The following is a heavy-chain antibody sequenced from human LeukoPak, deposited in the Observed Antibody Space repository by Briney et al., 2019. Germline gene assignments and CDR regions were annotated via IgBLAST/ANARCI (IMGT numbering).Heavy chain of an antibody. CDR3: ARGGDGYNFFDY. CDR2: ISSSSSSYI. J-gene: IGHJ4*02. D-gene: IGHD5-24*01. Sequence: NPGGTLRLSCAASGFTFSNYGMNWVRQAPGKGLEWVSSISSSSSSYIYYADSVKGRFTISRDNAKNSLYLQMNSLRAEDTAVYYCARGGDGYNFFDYWGQGTLVTVSS. CDR1: GFTFSNYG. V-gene: IGHV3-21*01.